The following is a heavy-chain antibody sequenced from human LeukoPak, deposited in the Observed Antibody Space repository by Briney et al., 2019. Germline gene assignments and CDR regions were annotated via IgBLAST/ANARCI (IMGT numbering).Heavy chain of an antibody. CDR3: AGQPSYPQKTYYYYYMDV. D-gene: IGHD1-14*01. V-gene: IGHV1-8*01. J-gene: IGHJ6*03. CDR2: MNPNSGNT. CDR1: GYTFTSYD. Sequence: ASVKVSCKASGYTFTSYDINWVRQATGQGLEWMGWMNPNSGNTGYAQKFQGRVTMTRNTSISTAYMELSSLRSEDTAVYYCAGQPSYPQKTYYYYYMDVWGKGTTVTVSS.